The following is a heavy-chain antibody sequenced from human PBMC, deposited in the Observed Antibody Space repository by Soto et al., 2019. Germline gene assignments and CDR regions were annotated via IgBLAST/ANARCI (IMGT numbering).Heavy chain of an antibody. CDR2: IKQDGSEK. J-gene: IGHJ6*02. CDR3: AVVASLYYYGMDV. CDR1: GFTFSSYW. D-gene: IGHD2-15*01. V-gene: IGHV3-7*01. Sequence: GGSLRLSCAASGFTFSSYWMSWVRQAPGKGLEWVANIKQDGSEKYYVDSVKGRFTISRDNAKNSLYLQMNSLRAEDTAVYYCAVVASLYYYGMDVWGQGTTVTVSS.